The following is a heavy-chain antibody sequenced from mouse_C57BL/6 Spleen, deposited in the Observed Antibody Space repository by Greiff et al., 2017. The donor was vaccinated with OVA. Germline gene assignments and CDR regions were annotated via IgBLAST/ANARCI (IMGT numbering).Heavy chain of an antibody. Sequence: EVKLLESGPGMVKPSQSLSLTCTVTGYSITSGYDWHWIRHFPGNKLEWMGYISYSGSTNYNPSLKSRISITHDTSKNHFFLKLNSVTTEDTATYYCARAGDYDVAWFAYWGQGTLVTVSA. D-gene: IGHD2-4*01. J-gene: IGHJ3*01. CDR2: ISYSGST. CDR3: ARAGDYDVAWFAY. V-gene: IGHV3-1*01. CDR1: GYSITSGYD.